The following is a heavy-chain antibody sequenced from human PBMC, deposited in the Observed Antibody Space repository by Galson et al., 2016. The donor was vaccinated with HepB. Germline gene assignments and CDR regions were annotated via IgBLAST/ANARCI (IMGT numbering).Heavy chain of an antibody. D-gene: IGHD3-22*01. CDR1: GYSFTTSY. CDR2: INPNGGRT. J-gene: IGHJ5*02. CDR3: ARDAGDYYDNSRTPYNWFDP. Sequence: SVKVSCKASGYSFTTSYMHWVRQAPGQGLEWMGMINPNGGRTRYPQKFQGRVTMTRDTSTSTVYMDLNSLRSEDTAVYYCARDAGDYYDNSRTPYNWFDPWGQGTLGTVTS. V-gene: IGHV1-46*01.